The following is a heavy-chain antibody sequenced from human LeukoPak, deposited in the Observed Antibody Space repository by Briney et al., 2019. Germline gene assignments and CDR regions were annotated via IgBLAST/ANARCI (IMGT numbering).Heavy chain of an antibody. CDR2: ISAYNGNT. CDR3: ARDRVGATIDY. Sequence: ASVKVSCKTSGYTFTSYGISWVRQAPGQGLEWMGWISAYNGNTNYAQKLQGRVTMTTDTSTNTAYMELRSLRSDDTAVYYCARDRVGATIDYWGQGTLVIVSS. J-gene: IGHJ4*02. V-gene: IGHV1-18*01. D-gene: IGHD1-26*01. CDR1: GYTFTSYG.